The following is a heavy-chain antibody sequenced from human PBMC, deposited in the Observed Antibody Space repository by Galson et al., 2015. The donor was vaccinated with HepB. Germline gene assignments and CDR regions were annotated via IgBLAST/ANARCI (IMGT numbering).Heavy chain of an antibody. V-gene: IGHV3-30*18. Sequence: SLRLSCAASGFTFSSYGMHWVRQAPGKGLEWVAVISYDGSNKYYADSVKGRFTISRDNSKNTLYLQMNSLRAEDTAVYYCAKDVYYDSSGYTSDYWGQGTLVTASS. D-gene: IGHD3-22*01. CDR2: ISYDGSNK. J-gene: IGHJ4*02. CDR3: AKDVYYDSSGYTSDY. CDR1: GFTFSSYG.